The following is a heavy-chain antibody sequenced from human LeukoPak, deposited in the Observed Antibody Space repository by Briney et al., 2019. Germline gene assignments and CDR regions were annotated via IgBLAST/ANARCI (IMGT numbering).Heavy chain of an antibody. D-gene: IGHD6-13*01. CDR1: GFTFSNAW. CDR2: IKSKTDGGTT. CDR3: EQQLVRYYYYYMDV. J-gene: IGHJ6*03. Sequence: GGSLRLSCAASGFTFSNAWMSWVRQAPGKGLEWVGRIKSKTDGGTTDYAAPVKGRFTISRDDSKNTLYLQMNSLKTEDTAVYHCEQQLVRYYYYYMDVWGKGTTVTVSS. V-gene: IGHV3-15*01.